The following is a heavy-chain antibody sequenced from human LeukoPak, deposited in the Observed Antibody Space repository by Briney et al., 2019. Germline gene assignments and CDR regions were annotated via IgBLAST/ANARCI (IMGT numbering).Heavy chain of an antibody. CDR1: GFIVSSNY. J-gene: IGHJ4*02. CDR2: LYSDGAT. V-gene: IGHV3-53*01. Sequence: GGSLRLSCAASGFIVSSNYMSWVRQAPGKGLEWVSVLYSDGATYYADSVKGRFTISRDNSKNTLYLQMNNLRAEDTAVYYCARAAYDSNGFTANHDYWGQGTLVTVSS. CDR3: ARAAYDSNGFTANHDY. D-gene: IGHD3-22*01.